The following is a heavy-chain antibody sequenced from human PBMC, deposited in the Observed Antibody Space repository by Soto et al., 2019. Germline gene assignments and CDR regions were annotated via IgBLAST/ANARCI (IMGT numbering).Heavy chain of an antibody. CDR3: ARGWASLDY. CDR1: EFPFSDYW. J-gene: IGHJ4*02. Sequence: GGSLRLSCVVSEFPFSDYWMTWVRQAPGKGLEWVANIKQGGSEIYYVDSVKGRFTISRDNAKNSLFLQMNSLRAEDTAVYYCARGWASLDYWGQGTLVTVSS. V-gene: IGHV3-7*03. CDR2: IKQGGSEI. D-gene: IGHD6-19*01.